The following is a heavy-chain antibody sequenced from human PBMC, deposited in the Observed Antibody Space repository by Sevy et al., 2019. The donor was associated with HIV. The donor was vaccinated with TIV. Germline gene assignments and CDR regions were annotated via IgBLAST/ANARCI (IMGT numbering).Heavy chain of an antibody. CDR3: ARRYYYDSSGYFGYYFDY. Sequence: SETLSLTCTVSGGSISSSSYYWGWIRQPPGKGLEWIGSIYYSGSTYYSPSLKSRVTISVDTSKNQFSLKLSSVTAADTAVYYCARRYYYDSSGYFGYYFDYWGQGTLVTVSS. CDR1: GGSISSSSYY. V-gene: IGHV4-39*01. D-gene: IGHD3-22*01. J-gene: IGHJ4*02. CDR2: IYYSGST.